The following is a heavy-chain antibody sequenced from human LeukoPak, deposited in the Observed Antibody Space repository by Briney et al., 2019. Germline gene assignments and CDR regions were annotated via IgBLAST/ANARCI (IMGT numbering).Heavy chain of an antibody. V-gene: IGHV3-7*05. CDR3: GANGWPFYF. CDR1: GFTFSSYW. D-gene: IGHD4-17*01. Sequence: GGSLRLSCAASGFTFSSYWMSWVRQAPGKGLEWVANINQHGSDKYYVDSVRGRFTISRDNAKNSLYLQMNSLRAEDTAVYYCGANGWPFYFWGQGTLVTVSS. CDR2: INQHGSDK. J-gene: IGHJ4*02.